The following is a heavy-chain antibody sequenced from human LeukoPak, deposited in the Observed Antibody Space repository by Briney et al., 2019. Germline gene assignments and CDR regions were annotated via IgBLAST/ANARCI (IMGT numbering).Heavy chain of an antibody. CDR2: INPNSGGT. J-gene: IGHJ6*02. V-gene: IGHV1-2*02. Sequence: GASVTVSCKASGYTFTGYYMHWVRQAPGQGLEWMGWINPNSGGTNYAQKFQGRVTMTRDTSISTACMELSRLRSDDTAVYYCARQGGYSGYGGYYYGMDVWGQGTTVTVSS. D-gene: IGHD5-12*01. CDR3: ARQGGYSGYGGYYYGMDV. CDR1: GYTFTGYY.